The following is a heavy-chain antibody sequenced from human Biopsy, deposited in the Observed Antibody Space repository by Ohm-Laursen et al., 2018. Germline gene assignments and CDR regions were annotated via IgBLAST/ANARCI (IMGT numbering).Heavy chain of an antibody. Sequence: GTLSLTCVVSGDSISNDYWSWIRQSAGQGLEWIGRIHTSGSTNHNLSLKSRVTMSVDTSKNQFSLRLNSVTAADTAVYYCARGMRTTGWPYFDYWGQGILVTVSS. D-gene: IGHD2/OR15-2a*01. J-gene: IGHJ4*02. V-gene: IGHV4-4*07. CDR3: ARGMRTTGWPYFDY. CDR1: GDSISNDY. CDR2: IHTSGST.